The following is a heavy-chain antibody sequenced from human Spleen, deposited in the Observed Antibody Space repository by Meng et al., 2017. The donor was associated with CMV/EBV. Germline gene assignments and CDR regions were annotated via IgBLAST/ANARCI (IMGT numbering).Heavy chain of an antibody. D-gene: IGHD3-16*01. CDR3: AKDLDLGAPGYYYGMDV. J-gene: IGHJ6*02. V-gene: IGHV3-23*01. CDR1: GFPFSTYA. Sequence: GESLKISCDASGFPFSTYAMSWVRQAPGKGLEWVSSISGSGDKTHYVDFVKGRFRISRDEAEKAVYLQMDSLRFEDTAVYYCAKDLDLGAPGYYYGMDVWGQGTTVTVSS. CDR2: ISGSGDKT.